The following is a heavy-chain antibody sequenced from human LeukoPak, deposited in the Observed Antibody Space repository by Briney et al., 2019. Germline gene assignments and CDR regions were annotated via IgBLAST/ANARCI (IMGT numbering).Heavy chain of an antibody. CDR3: AKALDSSGWYGGAFDY. J-gene: IGHJ4*02. CDR1: GFTFDDYG. CDR2: INSDGSST. V-gene: IGHV3-74*01. D-gene: IGHD6-19*01. Sequence: GGSLRLSCAASGFTFDDYGMSWVRQAPGKGLVWVSRINSDGSSTSYADSVKGRFTISRDNAQNTLYLQMNSLRAEDTAVYYCAKALDSSGWYGGAFDYWGQGTLVTVSS.